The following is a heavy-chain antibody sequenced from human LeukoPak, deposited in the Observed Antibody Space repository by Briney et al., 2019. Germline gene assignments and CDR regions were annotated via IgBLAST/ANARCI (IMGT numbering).Heavy chain of an antibody. J-gene: IGHJ4*02. V-gene: IGHV3-30*18. CDR1: GFTFSSYG. CDR2: ISYDGSNK. D-gene: IGHD3-22*01. Sequence: GGSLRLSCAASGFTFSSYGMHWVRQAPGKGLEWVAVISYDGSNKYYADSVKGRFTISRDNSKNTLYLQMNSLRAEDTAVYYCAKDPAPYYYDSSGYLADWGQGTLVTASS. CDR3: AKDPAPYYYDSSGYLAD.